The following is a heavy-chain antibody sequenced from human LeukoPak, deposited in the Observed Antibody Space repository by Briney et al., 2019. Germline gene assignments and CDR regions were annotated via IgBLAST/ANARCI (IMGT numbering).Heavy chain of an antibody. D-gene: IGHD2-2*01. J-gene: IGHJ6*03. CDR2: INPNSGGT. CDR3: AKVGDIVVVPAAGKSYMDV. CDR1: GYTFTGYY. Sequence: ASVKVSCKASGYTFTGYYMHWVRQAPGQGLEWMGWINPNSGGTNYAQKFQGRVTMTRDTSISTAYMELSRLRSDDTAVYYCAKVGDIVVVPAAGKSYMDVWGKGTTVTVSS. V-gene: IGHV1-2*02.